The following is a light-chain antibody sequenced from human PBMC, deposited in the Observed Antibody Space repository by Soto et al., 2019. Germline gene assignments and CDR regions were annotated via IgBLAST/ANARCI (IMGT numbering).Light chain of an antibody. CDR1: QSVSSN. V-gene: IGKV3-15*01. J-gene: IGKJ1*01. Sequence: EIVMTQSPATLSVSPGERATLSCRASQSVSSNLAWYQQKPGQAPRPLIYGASTRATGIPARFSGSGSGTEFTLTISSLQSEDFAVYYCQQYNNWPPERTFGQGTKVDIK. CDR2: GAS. CDR3: QQYNNWPPERT.